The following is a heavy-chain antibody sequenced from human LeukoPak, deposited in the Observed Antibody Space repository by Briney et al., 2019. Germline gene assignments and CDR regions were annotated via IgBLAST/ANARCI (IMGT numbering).Heavy chain of an antibody. CDR1: GFTISSYS. CDR3: ASPVGHYDILTGYYPPLGY. V-gene: IGHV3-21*01. D-gene: IGHD3-9*01. Sequence: GGSLRLSCAASGFTISSYSMNWVRQAPGKGLEWVSSISSSSSYIYYADSVKGRFTISRDNAKNSLYLQMNSLRAEDTAVYYCASPVGHYDILTGYYPPLGYWGQGTLVTVSS. J-gene: IGHJ4*02. CDR2: ISSSSSYI.